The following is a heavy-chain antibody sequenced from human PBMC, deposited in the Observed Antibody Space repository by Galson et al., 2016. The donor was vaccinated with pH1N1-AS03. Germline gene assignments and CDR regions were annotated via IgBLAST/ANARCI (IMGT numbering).Heavy chain of an antibody. CDR3: ARDLGAGGPEDS. Sequence: LSLTCTVSGDSITSGNYFWSWLRQPAGKGLEWIGRIHSSGSTDYNSSLKSRVIISVDTSNNEFSLKLSSVTAADTAVYYCARDLGAGGPEDSWGPGTRVTISS. CDR1: GDSITSGNYF. J-gene: IGHJ4*02. CDR2: IHSSGST. V-gene: IGHV4-61*02. D-gene: IGHD3-3*01.